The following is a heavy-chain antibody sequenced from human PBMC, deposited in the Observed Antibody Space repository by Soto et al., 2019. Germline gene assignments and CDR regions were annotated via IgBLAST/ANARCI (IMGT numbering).Heavy chain of an antibody. D-gene: IGHD5-12*01. J-gene: IGHJ4*02. CDR1: GYTFTGNY. CDR2: INPRNGDT. CDR3: VRGGGVDMVTPTLIVVDY. V-gene: IGHV1-2*02. Sequence: QVQLVQSGAEVKKPGASVKVSCKVSGYTFTGNYMHWMRQAPGQGPEWMGWINPRNGDTAYAQQVQRRVTITRETSSSTADMELTRLTSDDTAIYFCVRGGGVDMVTPTLIVVDYWGQRTLLTVSS.